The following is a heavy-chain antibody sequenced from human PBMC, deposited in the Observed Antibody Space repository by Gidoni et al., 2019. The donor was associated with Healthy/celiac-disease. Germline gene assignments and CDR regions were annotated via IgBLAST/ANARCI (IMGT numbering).Heavy chain of an antibody. CDR3: AKDLGYCSSTSCYKEPLRLYGMDV. J-gene: IGHJ6*02. V-gene: IGHV3-43*01. D-gene: IGHD2-2*02. CDR1: GFTFDDYP. CDR2: ISWDGGST. Sequence: EVQLVESGGVVVQPGGSLRLSCAASGFTFDDYPMHWVRQAPGKGLEWVSLISWDGGSTYYADSVKGRFTISRDNSKNSLYLQMNSLRTEDTALYYCAKDLGYCSSTSCYKEPLRLYGMDVWGQGTTVTVSS.